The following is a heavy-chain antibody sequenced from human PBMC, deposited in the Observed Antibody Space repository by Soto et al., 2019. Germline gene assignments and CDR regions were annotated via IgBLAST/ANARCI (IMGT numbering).Heavy chain of an antibody. CDR3: ATVPAAMFPANYYFDY. V-gene: IGHV3-7*01. J-gene: IGHJ4*02. Sequence: GGSLRLSCAASGFTFSSYWMSWVRQAPGKGLEWVANIKQDGSGKYYVDSVKGRFTISRDNAKNSLYLQMNSLRAEDTAVYYCATVPAAMFPANYYFDYWGQGTLVTVSS. CDR1: GFTFSSYW. CDR2: IKQDGSGK. D-gene: IGHD2-2*01.